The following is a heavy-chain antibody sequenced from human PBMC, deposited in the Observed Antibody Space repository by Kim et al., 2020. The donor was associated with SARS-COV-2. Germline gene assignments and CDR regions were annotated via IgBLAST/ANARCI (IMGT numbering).Heavy chain of an antibody. Sequence: SETLSLTCTVSGGSISTSTYYWGWIRQPPGKGLEWIGNIYYSGSTYYNPSLKRRVTISVDTSKNQFSLKLSSVTAADTAVYYCARHPKWFGDPTRMDVWG. CDR3: ARHPKWFGDPTRMDV. V-gene: IGHV4-39*01. J-gene: IGHJ6*01. CDR1: GGSISTSTYY. D-gene: IGHD3-10*01. CDR2: IYYSGST.